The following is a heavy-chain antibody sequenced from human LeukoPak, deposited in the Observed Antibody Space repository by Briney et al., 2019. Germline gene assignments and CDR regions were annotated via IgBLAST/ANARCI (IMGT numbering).Heavy chain of an antibody. J-gene: IGHJ4*02. Sequence: GGSLRLSCAASGFTFRNYSMNWVRQAPGKGLEWVSYISSSSGLKYSADSVKGRSTIFRDNAKNSLYLQMNSLRAEDTAVYYCARGDSSNWYYDFWGQGTMVTVSS. CDR2: ISSSSGLK. D-gene: IGHD6-13*01. CDR3: ARGDSSNWYYDF. CDR1: GFTFRNYS. V-gene: IGHV3-48*04.